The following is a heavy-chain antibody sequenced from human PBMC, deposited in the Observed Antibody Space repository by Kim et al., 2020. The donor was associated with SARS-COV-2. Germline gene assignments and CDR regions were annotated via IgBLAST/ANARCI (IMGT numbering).Heavy chain of an antibody. CDR2: LYAAGNT. J-gene: IGHJ4*02. D-gene: IGHD5-12*01. Sequence: GGSLRLSCAASGLTVRSNFMTWVRQAPGKGLEWLSVLYAAGNTYYADSARGRFTISRHDARNTLYLQMNSLTAEDTVIYYCARVLADYHTYHYFDYWGQG. CDR3: ARVLADYHTYHYFDY. V-gene: IGHV3-53*01. CDR1: GLTVRSNF.